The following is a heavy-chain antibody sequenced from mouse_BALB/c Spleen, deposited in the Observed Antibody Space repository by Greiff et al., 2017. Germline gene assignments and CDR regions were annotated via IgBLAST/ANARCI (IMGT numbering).Heavy chain of an antibody. J-gene: IGHJ2*01. Sequence: QVTLKESGAELVRPGTSVKVSCKASGYAFTNYLIEWVKQRPGQGLEWIGVINPGSGGTNYNEKFKGKATLTADKSSSTAYMQLSSLTSDDSAVYFCARPSGGGYFDYWGQGTTLTVSS. CDR1: GYAFTNYL. CDR3: ARPSGGGYFDY. V-gene: IGHV1-54*01. CDR2: INPGSGGT.